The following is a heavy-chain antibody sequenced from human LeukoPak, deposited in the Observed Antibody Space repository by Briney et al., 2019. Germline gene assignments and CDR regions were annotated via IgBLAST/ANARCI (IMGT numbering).Heavy chain of an antibody. J-gene: IGHJ4*02. CDR3: ARHRPVTYQLLYYFDY. CDR1: GGSFSGYY. CDR2: IYHSGST. D-gene: IGHD2-2*01. Sequence: LETLSLTCAVYGGSFSGYYWSWIRQPPGKGLEWIGSIYHSGSTYYNPSLKRRVTISVDTSKNQFSLKLSSVTAADTAVYYCARHRPVTYQLLYYFDYWGQGTLVTVSS. V-gene: IGHV4-34*01.